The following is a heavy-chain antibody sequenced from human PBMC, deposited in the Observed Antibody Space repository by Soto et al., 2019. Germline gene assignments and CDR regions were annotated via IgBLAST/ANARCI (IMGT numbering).Heavy chain of an antibody. Sequence: QVQLVQSGAEVKKPGSSVKVSCKASGGTFSSYAISWVRQAPGQGLEWMGGIIPIFGTANYAQKFQGRVTITADESTSTAYMDLSSLRSEDTAVYYCAWSRVQWALEWLLGYWGQGTLVTVSS. CDR2: IIPIFGTA. CDR3: AWSRVQWALEWLLGY. CDR1: GGTFSSYA. D-gene: IGHD3-3*01. J-gene: IGHJ4*02. V-gene: IGHV1-69*12.